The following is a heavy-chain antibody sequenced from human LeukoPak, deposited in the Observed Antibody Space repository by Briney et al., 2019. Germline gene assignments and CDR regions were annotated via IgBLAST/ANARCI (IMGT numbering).Heavy chain of an antibody. CDR3: AVNFWSGYYPYYYGMDV. CDR2: VSAYNGNT. D-gene: IGHD3-3*01. Sequence: ASVKVSFKASGYTLTSCGISWVRQAPGQGLEWMGWVSAYNGNTNYAQKLQGRVTMTTDTSTGTAYMELRSLRSDDTAVYYCAVNFWSGYYPYYYGMDVWGQGTTVTVSS. J-gene: IGHJ6*02. V-gene: IGHV1-18*01. CDR1: GYTLTSCG.